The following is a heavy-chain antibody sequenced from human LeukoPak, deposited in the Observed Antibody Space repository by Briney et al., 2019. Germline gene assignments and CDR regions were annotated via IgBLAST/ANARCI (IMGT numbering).Heavy chain of an antibody. Sequence: SETLSLTCTVSGGSISSYYWSWIRQPPGKGLEWIGYIYYSGSTNYNPSLKSRVTISVDTSKNQFSLKLSSVTAADTAVYYCARGNGYSYVRRYDYWGQGTLVTVSS. D-gene: IGHD5-18*01. V-gene: IGHV4-59*01. CDR3: ARGNGYSYVRRYDY. J-gene: IGHJ4*02. CDR2: IYYSGST. CDR1: GGSISSYY.